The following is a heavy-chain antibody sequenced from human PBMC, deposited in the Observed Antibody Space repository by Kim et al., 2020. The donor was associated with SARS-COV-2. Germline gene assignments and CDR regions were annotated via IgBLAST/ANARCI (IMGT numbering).Heavy chain of an antibody. D-gene: IGHD3-22*01. CDR3: ASGPRPYYYDSSGYYFDY. J-gene: IGHJ4*02. Sequence: SVKVSCKASGGTFSSYAISWVRQAPGQGLEWMGGIIPIFGTANYAQKFQGRVTITADESTSTAYMELSSLRSEDTAVYYCASGPRPYYYDSSGYYFDYWGQGTLVTVSS. V-gene: IGHV1-69*13. CDR1: GGTFSSYA. CDR2: IIPIFGTA.